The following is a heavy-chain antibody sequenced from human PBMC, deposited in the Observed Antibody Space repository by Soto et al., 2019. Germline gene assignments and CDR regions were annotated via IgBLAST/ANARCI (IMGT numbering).Heavy chain of an antibody. Sequence: GGSLRLSCAASSFTFKNHWMHWVRQVPGKGPVWVSGISWNSGSIGYADSVKGRFTISRDNAKNSLYLQMNSLRDEDTAVYYCAKDLLGDRSGYHYGGDYWGQGTLVTVSS. D-gene: IGHD3-22*01. CDR2: ISWNSGSI. CDR3: AKDLLGDRSGYHYGGDY. CDR1: SFTFKNHW. V-gene: IGHV3-9*01. J-gene: IGHJ4*02.